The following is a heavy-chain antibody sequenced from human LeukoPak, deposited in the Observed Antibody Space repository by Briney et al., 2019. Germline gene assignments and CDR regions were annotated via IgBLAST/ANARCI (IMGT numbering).Heavy chain of an antibody. D-gene: IGHD6-19*01. CDR3: ARASGSSGSMGY. V-gene: IGHV3-7*01. J-gene: IGHJ4*02. CDR1: GFTFDDYG. Sequence: GSLRLSCAASGFTFDDYGMSWVRQAPGKGLEWVANIKQDGSEKYYVDSVKGRFTISRDNAKNSLYLQMNSLRAEDTAVYYCARASGSSGSMGYWGQGTLVTVSS. CDR2: IKQDGSEK.